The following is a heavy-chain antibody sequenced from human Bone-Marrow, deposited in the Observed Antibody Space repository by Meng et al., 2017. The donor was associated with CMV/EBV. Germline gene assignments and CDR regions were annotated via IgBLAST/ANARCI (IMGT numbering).Heavy chain of an antibody. CDR2: IKEDGSKT. Sequence: GGSLRLSCAGSGFIFTNYWMGWVRQAPGKGLEWVANIKEDGSKTNYVDSVKGRFTISRDNAKNSVYLQMSSLRSEDTAVYYCATSGSDGSRNYGGYWGQGTLVTVSS. V-gene: IGHV3-7*01. J-gene: IGHJ4*02. D-gene: IGHD5-24*01. CDR3: ATSGSDGSRNYGGY. CDR1: GFIFTNYW.